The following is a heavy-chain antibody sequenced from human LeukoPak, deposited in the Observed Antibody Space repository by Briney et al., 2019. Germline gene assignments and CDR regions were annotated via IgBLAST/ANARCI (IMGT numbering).Heavy chain of an antibody. J-gene: IGHJ2*01. V-gene: IGHV1-69*04. CDR1: GGTFSSYA. Sequence: SVKVSCKASGGTFSSYAIIWVRQAPGQGLEWMGRIIPILGIANYAQKFQGRVTITADKSTSTAYMELSSLRSEDTAVYYCAREGATYYDFWSGYLHWYFDLWGRGTLVTVSS. CDR3: AREGATYYDFWSGYLHWYFDL. D-gene: IGHD3-3*01. CDR2: IIPILGIA.